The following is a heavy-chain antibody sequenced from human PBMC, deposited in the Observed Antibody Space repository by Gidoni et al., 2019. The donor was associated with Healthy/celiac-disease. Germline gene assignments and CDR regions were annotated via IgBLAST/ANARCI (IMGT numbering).Heavy chain of an antibody. CDR2: IKSKTDGGTT. CDR1: GFPFSTAW. Sequence: EVQLVESGGGLVKPGGSLRLSCSASGFPFSTAWMSWVRQAPGKGLEWVGRIKSKTDGGTTDYAAPVKGRFTISRDDSKNTLYLQMNSLKTEDTAVYYCTTASVVVVAATLLDPWGQGTLVTVSS. V-gene: IGHV3-15*01. J-gene: IGHJ5*02. CDR3: TTASVVVVAATLLDP. D-gene: IGHD2-15*01.